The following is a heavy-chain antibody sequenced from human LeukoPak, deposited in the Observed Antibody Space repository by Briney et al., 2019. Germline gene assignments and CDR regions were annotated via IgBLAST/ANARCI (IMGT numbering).Heavy chain of an antibody. CDR3: ASDPNCSSTSCYKEGDY. CDR1: GYTFTSYD. Sequence: ASVKVSCKASGYTFTSYDINWVRQAPGQGLEWMGWINPNSGGTNYAQKFQGRVTMTRDTSISTAYMELSRLRSDDTAVYYCASDPNCSSTSCYKEGDYWGQGTLVTVSS. J-gene: IGHJ4*02. V-gene: IGHV1-2*02. CDR2: INPNSGGT. D-gene: IGHD2-2*02.